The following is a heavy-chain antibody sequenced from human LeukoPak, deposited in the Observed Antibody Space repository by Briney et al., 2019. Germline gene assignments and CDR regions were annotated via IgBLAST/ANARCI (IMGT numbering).Heavy chain of an antibody. V-gene: IGHV3-30*02. CDR3: AKDPPA. J-gene: IGHJ5*02. CDR2: IRYDGSNK. Sequence: GGSLRLSCAASGFIVSHNYMTWVRQAPGKGLEWVAFIRYDGSNKYYADSVKGRFTISRDNSKNTLYLQMNSLRAEDTAVYYCAKDPPAWGQGTLVTVSS. CDR1: GFIVSHNY.